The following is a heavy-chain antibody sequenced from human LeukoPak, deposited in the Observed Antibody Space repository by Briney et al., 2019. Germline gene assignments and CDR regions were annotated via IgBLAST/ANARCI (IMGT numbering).Heavy chain of an antibody. Sequence: ASVKVSCKASGFTFTSSAVQWVRQARGQRLEWIGWIVVGSGNTNYAQKFQERVTITRDMSTSTAYMELSSLRSEDTAVYYCARAADTANNWFDPWGQGTLVTVSS. CDR1: GFTFTSSA. V-gene: IGHV1-58*01. CDR2: IVVGSGNT. D-gene: IGHD5-18*01. CDR3: ARAADTANNWFDP. J-gene: IGHJ5*02.